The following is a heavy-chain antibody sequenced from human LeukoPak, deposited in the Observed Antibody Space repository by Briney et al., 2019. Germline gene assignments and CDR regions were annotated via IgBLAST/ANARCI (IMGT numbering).Heavy chain of an antibody. CDR3: ARELVSLGTGYFDL. J-gene: IGHJ2*01. CDR2: ITGSSTWT. CDR1: GFTFRTYG. D-gene: IGHD7-27*01. V-gene: IGHV3-23*01. Sequence: GGSLRLSCEASGFTFRTYGMTWVRQAPGKGLEWVSRITGSSTWTYYADSVKGRFTISRDNSNKTLHLQMNSLRAEDTPIYNCARELVSLGTGYFDLWGRGTLVTVSS.